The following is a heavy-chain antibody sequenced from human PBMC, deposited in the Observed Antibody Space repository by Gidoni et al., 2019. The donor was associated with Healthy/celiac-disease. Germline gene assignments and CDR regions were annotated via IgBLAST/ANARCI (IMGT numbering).Heavy chain of an antibody. CDR3: ARVFFRVTPHYWYFDL. CDR1: GYTFTSYD. D-gene: IGHD2-21*02. V-gene: IGHV1-8*01. J-gene: IGHJ2*01. Sequence: QVQLVQSGAEVKKPGSSVKVSCKASGYTFTSYDINWVRPATGQGLEWMGWMNPNSGNTGYAQKFQGRVTMTRNTSISTAYMELSSLRSEDTAVYYCARVFFRVTPHYWYFDLWGRGTLVTVSS. CDR2: MNPNSGNT.